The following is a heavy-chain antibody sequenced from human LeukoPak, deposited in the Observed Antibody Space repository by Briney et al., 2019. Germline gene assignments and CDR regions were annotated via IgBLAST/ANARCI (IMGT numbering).Heavy chain of an antibody. J-gene: IGHJ4*02. V-gene: IGHV4-34*08. Sequence: SETLSLTCAVYGGTFSGYYWSWIRQPPGKGPEWIGEINHSGSTNYNPSLKSRVTISVDTSKNQFSLKLSSVTAADTAVYYCATPGSYYGYWGQGTLVTVSS. CDR1: GGTFSGYY. CDR3: ATPGSYYGY. CDR2: INHSGST. D-gene: IGHD1-26*01.